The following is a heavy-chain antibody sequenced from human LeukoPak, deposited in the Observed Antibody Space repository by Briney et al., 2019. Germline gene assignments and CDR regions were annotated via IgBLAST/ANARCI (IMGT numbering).Heavy chain of an antibody. CDR3: ARDQVYYDSSGYPHYYFDY. J-gene: IGHJ4*02. CDR2: ISSSSSTI. CDR1: GFTFSSYS. Sequence: GGSLRLSCAASGFTFSSYSMNWVRQAPGKGLEWVSYISSSSSTIYYADSVKGRFTISRDNAKNSLYLQMNSLRDEDTAVYYCARDQVYYDSSGYPHYYFDYWGQGTLVTVSS. D-gene: IGHD3-22*01. V-gene: IGHV3-48*02.